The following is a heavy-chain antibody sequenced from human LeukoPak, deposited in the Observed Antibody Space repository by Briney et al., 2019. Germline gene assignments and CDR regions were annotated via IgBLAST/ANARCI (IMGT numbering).Heavy chain of an antibody. CDR1: GFTFSSFW. D-gene: IGHD1-1*01. CDR2: ISSAGGNI. CDR3: SREGVTTFDY. V-gene: IGHV3-48*01. Sequence: GGSLRLSCAASGFTFSSFWMSWVRQAPGKGLEWVSYISSAGGNINYADSVKGRFIISRDNGKNSLYLQMNSLRAEDTAVYYCSREGVTTFDYWGQGTLVTVSS. J-gene: IGHJ4*02.